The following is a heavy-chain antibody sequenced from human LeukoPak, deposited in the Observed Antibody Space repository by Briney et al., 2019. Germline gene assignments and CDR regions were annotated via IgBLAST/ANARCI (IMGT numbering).Heavy chain of an antibody. D-gene: IGHD4-17*01. CDR2: INPNSGGT. Sequence: ASVKVSCKASGYTFTGYYMHWVRQAPGQGLEWMGWINPNSGGTNYAQKFQGRVTMTRDTSISTAYMELSRLRSDDTAVYYCARAMTTVTVNWFDPWGQGTLVTVPS. CDR3: ARAMTTVTVNWFDP. CDR1: GYTFTGYY. J-gene: IGHJ5*02. V-gene: IGHV1-2*02.